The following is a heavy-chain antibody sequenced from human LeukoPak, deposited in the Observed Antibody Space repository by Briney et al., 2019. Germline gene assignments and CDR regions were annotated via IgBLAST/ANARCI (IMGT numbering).Heavy chain of an antibody. D-gene: IGHD3-22*01. J-gene: IGHJ4*02. CDR1: GPSISSGNYY. CDR2: IYYSGGT. V-gene: IGHV4-31*03. CDR3: VRELIGGYYDRSVHSYHFEL. Sequence: PSQTLSLTCTVSGPSISSGNYYWTWIRQHPGKGLEWIGYIYYSGGTNYNPSLKSRVTISVDTSKNQFSLELNTVTAADTAVYYCVRELIGGYYDRSVHSYHFELWGQGTLVTVSS.